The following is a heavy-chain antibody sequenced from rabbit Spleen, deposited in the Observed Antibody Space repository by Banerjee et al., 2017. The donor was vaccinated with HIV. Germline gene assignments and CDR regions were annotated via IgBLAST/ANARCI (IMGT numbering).Heavy chain of an antibody. V-gene: IGHV1S40*01. J-gene: IGHJ6*01. D-gene: IGHD8-1*01. CDR2: IYIGSSGTT. Sequence: QSLEESGGDLVKPGASLTLTCTASGFSFSSSYFMCWVRQAPGKGLEWIGCIYIGSSGTTYYASWAKGRFTISKTSSTTVTLQMTSLTAVDTATYFCARDTGSSFSSYGLDLWGPGTLVTVS. CDR3: ARDTGSSFSSYGLDL. CDR1: GFSFSSSYF.